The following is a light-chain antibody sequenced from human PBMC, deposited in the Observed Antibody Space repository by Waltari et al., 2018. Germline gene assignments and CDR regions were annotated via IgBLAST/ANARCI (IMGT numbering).Light chain of an antibody. CDR3: QKYVNVPAT. CDR1: QSVGRS. V-gene: IGKV3-20*01. Sequence: IVLTQSPGTLSLSPGERATLSCRASQSVGRSLAWYQKKPGQAPRLLIYDASSRATAIPDRFSGSGFGTDFSLTISRLEREEFAVYYCQKYVNVPATFGQGTTVEIK. J-gene: IGKJ1*01. CDR2: DAS.